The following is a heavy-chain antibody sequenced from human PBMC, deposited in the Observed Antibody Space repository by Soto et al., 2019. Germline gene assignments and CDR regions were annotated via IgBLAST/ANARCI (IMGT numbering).Heavy chain of an antibody. CDR2: ISYDGSNK. CDR1: GFTFSSYG. V-gene: IGHV3-30*18. CDR3: AKDFPPSLRVVAATYYGMDV. D-gene: IGHD2-15*01. J-gene: IGHJ6*02. Sequence: QPGGSLRLSCAASGFTFSSYGMHWARQAPGKGLERVAVISYDGSNKYYADSVKGRFTVSRDNSKNTLYLQMNSLRAEDTAVYYCAKDFPPSLRVVAATYYGMDVWGQGTTVTVSS.